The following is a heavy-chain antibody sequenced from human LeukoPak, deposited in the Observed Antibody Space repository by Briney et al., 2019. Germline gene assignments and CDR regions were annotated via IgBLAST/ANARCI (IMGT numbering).Heavy chain of an antibody. J-gene: IGHJ4*02. D-gene: IGHD3-10*02. CDR3: ARVLPVPYLLDS. V-gene: IGHV4-38-2*01. CDR2: FFQSEKS. CDR1: GHSTTRGYY. Sequence: KPSETLPLTCGISGHSTTRGYYWAWFRQSPGKGPERIATFFQSEKSFYNASLESRVIMSLDTSKSQFSLNLTSVTAADTAVYYCARVLPVPYLLDSWGQGTHVTVSS.